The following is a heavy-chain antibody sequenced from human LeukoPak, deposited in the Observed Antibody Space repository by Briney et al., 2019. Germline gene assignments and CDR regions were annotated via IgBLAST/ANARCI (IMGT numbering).Heavy chain of an antibody. Sequence: PSETLSLTCTVSGGSISSYYWTWLRQPPGKGLEWIGHIYYSGSTNYNPSLTSPVTISIETSKNQFSLRMSSVPAADTALYYFAXXXXXXXYGSQKSNWYLDLWGRGTLVTVSS. CDR3: AXXXXXXXYGSQKSNWYLDL. D-gene: IGHD3-10*01. J-gene: IGHJ2*01. CDR1: GGSISSYY. CDR2: IYYSGST. V-gene: IGHV4-59*01.